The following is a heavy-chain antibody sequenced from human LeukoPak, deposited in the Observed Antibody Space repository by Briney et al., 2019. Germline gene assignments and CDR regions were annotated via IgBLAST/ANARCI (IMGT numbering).Heavy chain of an antibody. CDR2: IWSHGNTK. D-gene: IGHD4-17*01. CDR1: GFVFSTYG. J-gene: IGHJ3*01. V-gene: IGHV3-33*01. CDR3: ARDDDYDDHNSFDV. Sequence: GTSLRLSCAASGFVFSTYGMHWVRQAPGKGLEWVAVIWSHGNTKKYADSVTGRFTISRDNSKNTLYLEMNTLRAEDTAMYYCARDDDYDDHNSFDVWGQGTMVTVSS.